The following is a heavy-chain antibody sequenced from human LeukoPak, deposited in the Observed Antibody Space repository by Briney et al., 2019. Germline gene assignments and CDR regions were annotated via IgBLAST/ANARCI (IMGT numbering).Heavy chain of an antibody. J-gene: IGHJ3*02. D-gene: IGHD1-1*01. Sequence: SETLSLTCAVYGGSFIGYYWSWIRQSPGKGLEWIGEINHSGSINYNPSLKSRVTISKDTSKNQFFLNLNSVTAADTAVYYCARFATTGTPRSIWGQGTMVTVSS. V-gene: IGHV4-34*01. CDR3: ARFATTGTPRSI. CDR1: GGSFIGYY. CDR2: INHSGSI.